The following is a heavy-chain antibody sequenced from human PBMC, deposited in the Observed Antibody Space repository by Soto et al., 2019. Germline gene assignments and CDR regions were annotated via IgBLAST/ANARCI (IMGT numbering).Heavy chain of an antibody. CDR2: INHSGST. D-gene: IGHD3-10*01. V-gene: IGHV4-34*01. CDR3: ASVQRPPRIPMVRRYYVDV. Sequence: SETLSLTCAVYGGSFSGYYWSWIRQPPGKGLEWIGEINHSGSTNYNPSLKSRVTISVDTSKNQFSLKLSSVTAADTAGYYCASVQRPPRIPMVRRYYVDVWGKGTTVTVSS. CDR1: GGSFSGYY. J-gene: IGHJ6*03.